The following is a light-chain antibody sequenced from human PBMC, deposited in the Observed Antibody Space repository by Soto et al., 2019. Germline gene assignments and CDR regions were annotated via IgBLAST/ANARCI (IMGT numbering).Light chain of an antibody. Sequence: DIVMTQTPLSLSVTLGQPASISCKSSQSLLHSDGKTYLYWYLQKPGQTPQLLIYEASNRLSGVPYRFGGSGSGTDFTLKISRLEADDVGVYYCLQSIQLPWTFGQGTKVEIK. J-gene: IGKJ1*01. CDR2: EAS. V-gene: IGKV2D-29*01. CDR1: QSLLHSDGKTY. CDR3: LQSIQLPWT.